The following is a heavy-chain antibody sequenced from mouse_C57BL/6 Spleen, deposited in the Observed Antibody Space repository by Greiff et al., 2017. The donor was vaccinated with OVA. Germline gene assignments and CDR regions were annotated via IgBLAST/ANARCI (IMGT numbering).Heavy chain of an antibody. CDR1: GFTFSSYA. J-gene: IGHJ3*01. CDR3: ARDDSSGPAWFAD. D-gene: IGHD3-2*02. V-gene: IGHV5-4*03. Sequence: EVKLVESGGGLVKPGGSLKLSCAASGFTFSSYAMSWVRQTPEKRLEWVATISDGGSYTYYPDNVKGRFTISRDNAKNNLYLQMSHLKSEDTAMYYCARDDSSGPAWFADWGQGTLVTVSA. CDR2: ISDGGSYT.